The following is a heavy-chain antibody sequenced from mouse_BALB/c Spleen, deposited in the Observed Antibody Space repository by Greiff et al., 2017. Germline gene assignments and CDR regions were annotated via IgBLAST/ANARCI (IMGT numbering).Heavy chain of an antibody. CDR2: ISDGGSYT. J-gene: IGHJ4*01. CDR3: ARHSSLPHYYAMDY. Sequence: EVMLVESGGGLVKPGGSLKLSCAASGFTFSDYYMYWVRQTPEKRLEWVATISDGGSYTYYPDSVKGRFTISRDNAKNTLYLQMSSLKSEDTAMYYCARHSSLPHYYAMDYWGQGTSVTVSS. V-gene: IGHV5-4*02. D-gene: IGHD1-1*01. CDR1: GFTFSDYY.